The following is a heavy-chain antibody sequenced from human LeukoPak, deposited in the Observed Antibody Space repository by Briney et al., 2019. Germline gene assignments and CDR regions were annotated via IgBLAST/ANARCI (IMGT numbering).Heavy chain of an antibody. Sequence: SETLSLTCTLSNGAITGYYWGWIRQPPGKGLEWIGHILYSGNTNYNPSLKSRVTISVDTSKNRFSLKLSSVTAADTAVYYCARGYSTSWTYYFDYWGQGALVTVSS. J-gene: IGHJ4*02. CDR2: ILYSGNT. D-gene: IGHD2-2*01. CDR1: NGAITGYY. CDR3: ARGYSTSWTYYFDY. V-gene: IGHV4-59*12.